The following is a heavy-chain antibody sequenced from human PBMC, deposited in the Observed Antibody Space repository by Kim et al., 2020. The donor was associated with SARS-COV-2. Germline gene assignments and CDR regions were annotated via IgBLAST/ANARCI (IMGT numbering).Heavy chain of an antibody. D-gene: IGHD4-17*01. Sequence: TIYAQKFQGRVTMTEDTSTDTAYMELSSLRAEDTAVYYCATSHYGGHFDYWGQGTLVTVSS. CDR2: T. J-gene: IGHJ4*02. V-gene: IGHV1-24*01. CDR3: ATSHYGGHFDY.